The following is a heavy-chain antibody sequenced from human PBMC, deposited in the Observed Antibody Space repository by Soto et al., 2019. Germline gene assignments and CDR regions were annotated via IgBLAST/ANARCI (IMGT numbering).Heavy chain of an antibody. Sequence: QVQLVESGGGVVQPGRSLRLSCPASGFTFSSYGMHWVRQAPGKGLEWVAVIWYDGSNKYYADSVKGRFTISRDNSKNTLYLQMNSLRAEDKAVYYCARDGRRAAAGYNWFDPWGQGTLVTVSS. D-gene: IGHD6-13*01. CDR1: GFTFSSYG. V-gene: IGHV3-33*01. J-gene: IGHJ5*02. CDR3: ARDGRRAAAGYNWFDP. CDR2: IWYDGSNK.